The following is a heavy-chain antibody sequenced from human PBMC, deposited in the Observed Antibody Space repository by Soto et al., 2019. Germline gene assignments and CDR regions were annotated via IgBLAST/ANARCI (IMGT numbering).Heavy chain of an antibody. V-gene: IGHV2-5*02. CDR3: AHRRGSYYGDYVLFDY. Sequence: QITLKESGPPLVKPTQTLTLTCTFSGFSLSTSGVGVGWIRQPPGKALEWLALIYWDDDKRYSPSLKSRLTITKDTSKNQVVLTMTNMDPVDTATYYCAHRRGSYYGDYVLFDYWGQGTLVTVSS. J-gene: IGHJ4*02. D-gene: IGHD4-17*01. CDR1: GFSLSTSGVG. CDR2: IYWDDDK.